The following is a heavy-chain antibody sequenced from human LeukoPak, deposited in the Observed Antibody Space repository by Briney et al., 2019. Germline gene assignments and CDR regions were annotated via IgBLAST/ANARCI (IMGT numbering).Heavy chain of an antibody. V-gene: IGHV4-39*01. CDR2: ISYSGST. CDR3: AKHNYYITYGDWFDP. J-gene: IGHJ5*02. CDR1: GGSISRSSDY. D-gene: IGHD4-11*01. Sequence: PPETLSLTCNVSGGSISRSSDYWGRIRQPPGKGLEWVGTISYSGSTYYNPSLKSRVTISVDTSKNQFSLKLSSVTAADTAMYYCAKHNYYITYGDWFDPWGQGTVVTVSS.